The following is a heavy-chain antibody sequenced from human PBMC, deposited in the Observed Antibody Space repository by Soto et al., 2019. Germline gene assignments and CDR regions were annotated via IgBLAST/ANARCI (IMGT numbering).Heavy chain of an antibody. V-gene: IGHV4-59*01. CDR1: GGSISSYY. D-gene: IGHD6-19*01. Sequence: QVQLQESGPGQVKPSETLSLTCTVSGGSISSYYWSWIRQPPGKGLEWIGYVYYNGDTDYNPSLKSRVTISVDRSKNQVSLELTSVTAADTAVYYCARDAWYASGWPFFDFWGQGALVTVSS. CDR2: VYYNGDT. J-gene: IGHJ4*02. CDR3: ARDAWYASGWPFFDF.